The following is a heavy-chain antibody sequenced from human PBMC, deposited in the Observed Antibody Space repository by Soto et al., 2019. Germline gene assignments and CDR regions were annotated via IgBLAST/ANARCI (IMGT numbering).Heavy chain of an antibody. CDR1: GGSISFDHYH. Sequence: QVQLQQSGPGLVKPSQTLSLTCTVSGGSISFDHYHWTWIRQPPGKGLEWIGYGHYSGSVLYNPSLQSRVSISVDTSKNQFSLKLSSVTAAETAVYFCAREDDGGDRDYYGLDVWGQGTTVTVSS. D-gene: IGHD2-21*02. CDR2: GHYSGSV. J-gene: IGHJ6*02. V-gene: IGHV4-30-4*01. CDR3: AREDDGGDRDYYGLDV.